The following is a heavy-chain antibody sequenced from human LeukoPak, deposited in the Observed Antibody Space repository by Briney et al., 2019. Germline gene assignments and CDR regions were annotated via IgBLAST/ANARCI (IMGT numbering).Heavy chain of an antibody. J-gene: IGHJ4*02. V-gene: IGHV4-59*12. Sequence: PSETLSLTCTVSGGSISSYCWSWIRQPPGKGLEWIGCICNSGSTNCNPSLKSRVTISVDTSKNQFSLKLSSVTAADTAVYFCARGPPTDYYDSSGFYYVFDYWGQGTLVTVSS. CDR1: GGSISSYC. D-gene: IGHD3-22*01. CDR2: ICNSGST. CDR3: ARGPPTDYYDSSGFYYVFDY.